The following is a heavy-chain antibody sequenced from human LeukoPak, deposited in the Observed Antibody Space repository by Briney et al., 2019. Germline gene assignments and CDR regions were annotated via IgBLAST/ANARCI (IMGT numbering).Heavy chain of an antibody. V-gene: IGHV3-21*04. CDR1: GFTFSSYS. Sequence: GGSLRLSCAASGFTFSSYSMNWVRQAPGKGLEWVSSISSSSSYIYYADSVKGRFTISRDNSKNTLYLQMNSLRAEDTAVYYCASGDFLGYWGQGTLVTVSS. J-gene: IGHJ4*02. CDR3: ASGDFLGY. CDR2: ISSSSSYI. D-gene: IGHD4-17*01.